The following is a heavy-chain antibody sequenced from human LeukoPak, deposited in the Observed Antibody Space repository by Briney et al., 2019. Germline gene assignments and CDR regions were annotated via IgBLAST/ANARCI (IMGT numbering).Heavy chain of an antibody. CDR2: IYSSGST. J-gene: IGHJ4*02. CDR1: GGSISSYY. D-gene: IGHD3-10*01. V-gene: IGHV4-4*07. CDR3: ARYYGSGDYLYYFDY. Sequence: SETLSLTCTVSGGSISSYYWSWIRQPAGKGLEWIGRIYSSGSTSYNPSLKSRVTISLDTSKNHFSLKLSSVTAADPAVYYCARYYGSGDYLYYFDYWGQGTLVTVSS.